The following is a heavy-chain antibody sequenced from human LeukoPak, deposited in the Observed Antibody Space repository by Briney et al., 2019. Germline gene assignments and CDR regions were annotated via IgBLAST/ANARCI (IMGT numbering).Heavy chain of an antibody. Sequence: GESLRISCKGSGYSFANYWISWVRQMPGKGLEWMGRIDPSDSFTHYSPSFQGHVTISVDNSISTAYLHWSSLKASDTAMYYCARRYSSGWYPNAEYFHHWGQGSLVTVSS. D-gene: IGHD6-19*01. CDR3: ARRYSSGWYPNAEYFHH. CDR1: GYSFANYW. J-gene: IGHJ1*01. V-gene: IGHV5-10-1*01. CDR2: IDPSDSFT.